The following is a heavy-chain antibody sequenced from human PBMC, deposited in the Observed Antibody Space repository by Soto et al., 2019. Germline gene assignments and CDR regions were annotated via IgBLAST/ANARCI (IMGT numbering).Heavy chain of an antibody. CDR2: ISAHDGNT. D-gene: IGHD1-1*01. CDR3: ARGRYGDH. V-gene: IGHV1-18*01. J-gene: IGHJ4*02. Sequence: QVHLVQSGAEVKKTGASVKVSCKGSGYAFTTYGITWVRQAPGQGLEWMGWISAHDGNTNYAQKLQGRVTVTRDTSTSTAYMELRSLRSDDTAVYYCARGRYGDHWGQGALVTVSS. CDR1: GYAFTTYG.